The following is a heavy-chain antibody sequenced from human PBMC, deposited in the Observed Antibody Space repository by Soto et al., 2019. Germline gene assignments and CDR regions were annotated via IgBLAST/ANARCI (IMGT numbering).Heavy chain of an antibody. V-gene: IGHV4-59*08. D-gene: IGHD3-16*01. CDR2: IYYSGST. CDR3: ARLKPDSYDYIWGSLPYAFDI. J-gene: IGHJ3*02. CDR1: GGSISSYY. Sequence: TSETLSLTCPVSGGSISSYYWSWIRQPPGKGLEWIGYIYYSGSTNYNPSLKSRVTISVDTSKNQFSLKLSSVTAADTAVYYCARLKPDSYDYIWGSLPYAFDIWGQGTMVTVSS.